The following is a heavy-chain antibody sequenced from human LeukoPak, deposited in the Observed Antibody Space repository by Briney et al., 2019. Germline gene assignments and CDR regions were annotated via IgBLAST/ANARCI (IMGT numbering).Heavy chain of an antibody. CDR2: INPNSGGT. J-gene: IGHJ4*02. V-gene: IGHV1-2*02. Sequence: ASVKVSCKASGYIFTGYYMHWVQQAPGQGLEWMGWINPNSGGTNYAQKFQGRVTMTRDTSISTAYMELSRLRSDDTAVYYCARLASPLDYWGQGTLVTVSS. D-gene: IGHD1-26*01. CDR1: GYIFTGYY. CDR3: ARLASPLDY.